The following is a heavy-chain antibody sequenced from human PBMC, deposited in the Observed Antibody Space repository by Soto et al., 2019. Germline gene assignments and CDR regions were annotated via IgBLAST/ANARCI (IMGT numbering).Heavy chain of an antibody. J-gene: IGHJ6*02. D-gene: IGHD6-13*01. Sequence: GGSLRLSCAASGFTFSSYEMNWVRQAPGKGLEWVSYISSSGSTIYYADSVKGRFTISRDNAKNSLYLQMNSLRAEDTAVYYCARAYSSSWYPRDYYYYYYGMDVWRQGTTVTVSS. V-gene: IGHV3-48*03. CDR1: GFTFSSYE. CDR3: ARAYSSSWYPRDYYYYYYGMDV. CDR2: ISSSGSTI.